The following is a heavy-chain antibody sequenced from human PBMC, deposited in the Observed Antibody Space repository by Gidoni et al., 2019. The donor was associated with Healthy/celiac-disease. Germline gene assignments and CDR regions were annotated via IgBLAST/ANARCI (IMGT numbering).Heavy chain of an antibody. CDR3: ARQGGTVAAAGTHYYYGMDV. Sequence: EVQLVQSGAEVKKPGESLKISCKGSGYSFTSYWIGGVRQMPGKGLEWMGIIYPGDSDTRYSPSFQGQVTISADKSISTAYLQWSSLKASDTAMYYCARQGGTVAAAGTHYYYGMDVWGQGTTVTVSS. J-gene: IGHJ6*02. CDR1: GYSFTSYW. V-gene: IGHV5-51*01. CDR2: IYPGDSDT. D-gene: IGHD6-13*01.